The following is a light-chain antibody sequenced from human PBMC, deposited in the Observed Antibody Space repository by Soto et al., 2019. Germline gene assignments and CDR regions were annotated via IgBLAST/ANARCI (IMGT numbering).Light chain of an antibody. CDR1: QSISRW. CDR2: ETS. V-gene: IGKV1-5*03. Sequence: DVQMTQSPSTLSASVGXRVTITCRASQSISRWLAWYQQKPGKAPKLLIYETSSLEDGVPSRFTGSGSGTEFSLTITSLQPEDFASYYCQKYKDYWTFGQGTKVDIK. J-gene: IGKJ1*01. CDR3: QKYKDYWT.